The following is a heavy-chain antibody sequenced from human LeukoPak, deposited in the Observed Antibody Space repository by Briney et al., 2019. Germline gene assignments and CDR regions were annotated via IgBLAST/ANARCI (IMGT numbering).Heavy chain of an antibody. V-gene: IGHV3-21*01. D-gene: IGHD4-17*01. CDR3: ARVGHGGDYLAIDY. CDR1: GFTFSSYS. CDR2: ISSSSSYI. Sequence: GGALRLSCAASGFTFSSYSMNWVRQAPGKGLGWVSFISSSSSYIYYADSVKGRFTISRDSAKNSLYLQMNSLRAEDTAVYYCARVGHGGDYLAIDYWAQGTLVTVSS. J-gene: IGHJ4*02.